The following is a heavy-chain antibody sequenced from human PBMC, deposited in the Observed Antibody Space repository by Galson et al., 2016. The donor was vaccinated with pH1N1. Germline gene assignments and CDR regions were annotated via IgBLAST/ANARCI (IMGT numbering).Heavy chain of an antibody. V-gene: IGHV1-24*01. D-gene: IGHD6-13*01. Sequence: SVKVSCKVSGYTLTELSMHWVRQAPGQGLEWMGGFDPEDGETIYAQKFQGRVTMTEDTSTDTAYMELSSLRSEDTAVYYCATVIAAGYGMDVWGQGTTVTVSS. CDR2: FDPEDGET. CDR1: GYTLTELS. J-gene: IGHJ6*02. CDR3: ATVIAAGYGMDV.